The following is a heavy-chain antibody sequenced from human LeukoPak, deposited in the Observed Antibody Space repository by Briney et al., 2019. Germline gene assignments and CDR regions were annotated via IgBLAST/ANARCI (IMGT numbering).Heavy chain of an antibody. V-gene: IGHV3-23*01. J-gene: IGHJ3*02. Sequence: GGSLRLSCAASGFTFSSYGMTWVRQAPGKGLEWVSAISGSGGSTYYADSVKGRFTISRDNSKNTLYLQMNSLRAEDTAVYYCAKETGIAVAGTKPDDAFDIWGQGTMVTVSS. CDR3: AKETGIAVAGTKPDDAFDI. D-gene: IGHD6-19*01. CDR1: GFTFSSYG. CDR2: ISGSGGST.